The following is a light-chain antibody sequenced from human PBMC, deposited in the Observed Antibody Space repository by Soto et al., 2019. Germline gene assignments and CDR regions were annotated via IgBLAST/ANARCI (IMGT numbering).Light chain of an antibody. J-gene: IGKJ1*01. CDR3: PQYGSSPRT. Sequence: IVLTQSPGTLSLSPGDRATLSCRASQSVSGSYLAWYQQKPGLAPRLLIYGASIRATGIPDRFSGSGSGTDFTLTISRLEPEDFAVYYCPQYGSSPRTFGQGTKVEIK. CDR2: GAS. V-gene: IGKV3-20*01. CDR1: QSVSGSY.